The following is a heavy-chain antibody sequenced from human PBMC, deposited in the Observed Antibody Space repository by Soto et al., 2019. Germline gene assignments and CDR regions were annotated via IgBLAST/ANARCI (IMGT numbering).Heavy chain of an antibody. CDR1: GFTYSSHA. Sequence: QVQLVESGGGVVQPGRSLRLSCAVSGFTYSSHAMHWVRQAPGKGLEWVTLISSDGSNKYYADSVKGRFTTSRDNSKNTMYLQMNSLRVEDTAVYYCTRDDEGGSDCELGYWGQGALVTVSS. J-gene: IGHJ4*02. D-gene: IGHD1-26*01. CDR3: TRDDEGGSDCELGY. V-gene: IGHV3-30-3*01. CDR2: ISSDGSNK.